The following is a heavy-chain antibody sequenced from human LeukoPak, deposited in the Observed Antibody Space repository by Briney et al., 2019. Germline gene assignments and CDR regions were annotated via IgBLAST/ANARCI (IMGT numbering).Heavy chain of an antibody. CDR3: ATLPYYDSSGSYYFDY. J-gene: IGHJ4*02. CDR2: IRYGGSNK. CDR1: GFTFNSYG. D-gene: IGHD3-22*01. Sequence: GGSLRLSCAASGFTFNSYGMHWVRQAPGKGLEWVAFIRYGGSNKYYADSVKGRFTISRDNSKNTLYLQMNSLRVEDTAVHYCATLPYYDSSGSYYFDYWGQGTLVTVSS. V-gene: IGHV3-30*02.